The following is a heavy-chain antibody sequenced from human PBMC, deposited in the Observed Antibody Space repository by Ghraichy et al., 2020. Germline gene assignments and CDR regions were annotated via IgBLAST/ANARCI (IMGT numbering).Heavy chain of an antibody. Sequence: GESLNISCAASGFTFSSYGMHWVRQAPVKGLEWVAFIRYDGSNKYYADSVKGRFTISRDNSKNTLYLQMNSLRAEDTAVYYCAKESLVRVYSSIDRPKNWFDPWGQGTLVTVSS. D-gene: IGHD6-13*01. V-gene: IGHV3-30*02. CDR2: IRYDGSNK. CDR3: AKESLVRVYSSIDRPKNWFDP. J-gene: IGHJ5*02. CDR1: GFTFSSYG.